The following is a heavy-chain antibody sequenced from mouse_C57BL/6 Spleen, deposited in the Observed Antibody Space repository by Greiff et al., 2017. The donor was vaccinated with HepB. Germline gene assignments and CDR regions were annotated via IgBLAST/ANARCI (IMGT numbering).Heavy chain of an antibody. D-gene: IGHD3-3*01. CDR1: GYTFTDYN. Sequence: VQLQQSGPELVKPGASVKIPCKASGYTFTDYNMDWVKQSHGKSLEWIGDINPNNGGTIYNQKFKGKATLTVDKSSSTAYMELRSLTSEDTAVYYCARLGDLGVFDYWGQGTTLTVSS. CDR3: ARLGDLGVFDY. J-gene: IGHJ2*01. CDR2: INPNNGGT. V-gene: IGHV1-18*01.